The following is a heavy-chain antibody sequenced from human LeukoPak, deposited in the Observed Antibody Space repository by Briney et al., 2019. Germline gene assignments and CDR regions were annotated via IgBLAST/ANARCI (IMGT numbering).Heavy chain of an antibody. Sequence: ASVKVSCKASGYTFTSYDINWVRQATGQGLEWMGWMNPNSGNTGYAQKFQGRVTMTRNTSISTAYMELSSLRSDDTAVYYCAKGSYYDSSGYYGYWGQGTLVTVSS. CDR1: GYTFTSYD. D-gene: IGHD3-22*01. V-gene: IGHV1-8*01. CDR2: MNPNSGNT. CDR3: AKGSYYDSSGYYGY. J-gene: IGHJ4*02.